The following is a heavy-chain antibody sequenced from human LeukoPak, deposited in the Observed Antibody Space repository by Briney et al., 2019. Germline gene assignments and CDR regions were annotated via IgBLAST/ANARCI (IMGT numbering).Heavy chain of an antibody. Sequence: SETLSLTCGVSGGSITTTNYWSWVRQPPGGGLEWIGEISLAGRTRYNPSLQSRVHISIDDSKNHLYLNLASVTAADTAVYYCARGGRDGYTLYPLDYWGQGTLVTVSS. CDR2: ISLAGRT. D-gene: IGHD5-24*01. J-gene: IGHJ4*02. CDR1: GGSITTTNY. V-gene: IGHV4-4*02. CDR3: ARGGRDGYTLYPLDY.